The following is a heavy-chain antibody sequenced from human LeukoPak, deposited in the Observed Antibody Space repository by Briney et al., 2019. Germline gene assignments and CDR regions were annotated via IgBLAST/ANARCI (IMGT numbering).Heavy chain of an antibody. J-gene: IGHJ4*02. D-gene: IGHD6-19*01. CDR2: IYHSGST. CDR3: ARGCIAVAGTGRDFDY. Sequence: SETLSLTCTVSGYSISSDYYWDWVRQPPGKGLEYIGSIYHSGSTYYNPSLKSRVTISVDTSKNQFSLKLSSVTAADTAVYYCARGCIAVAGTGRDFDYWGQGTLVTVSS. CDR1: GYSISSDYY. V-gene: IGHV4-38-2*02.